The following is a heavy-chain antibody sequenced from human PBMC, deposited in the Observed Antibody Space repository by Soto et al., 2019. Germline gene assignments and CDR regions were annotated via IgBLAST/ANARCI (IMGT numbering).Heavy chain of an antibody. CDR2: ISGSGGST. CDR1: GFTFSSYA. Sequence: GGSLRLSCAASGFTFSSYAMSWVRQAPGKGLEWVSAISGSGGSTYYADSVKGRFTISRDNSKNTLYLQMNSLRAEDTAVYYCAKQISFSSSIAARPTVSYYYYGMDVWGQGTTVTVSS. D-gene: IGHD6-6*01. CDR3: AKQISFSSSIAARPTVSYYYYGMDV. V-gene: IGHV3-23*01. J-gene: IGHJ6*02.